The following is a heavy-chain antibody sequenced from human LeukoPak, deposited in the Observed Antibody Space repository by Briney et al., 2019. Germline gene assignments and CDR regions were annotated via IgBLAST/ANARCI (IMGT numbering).Heavy chain of an antibody. CDR3: ARVVVVVPDDYPHYYGMDV. Sequence: SETLSLTCTVSGGSITSYYWSWIRQPAEKGLEWIGRIYSSGSTNYNPSLQSRVTMSEDTSKNQFSLKLNSVTAADTAVYYCARVVVVVPDDYPHYYGMDVWGQGTTVTVSS. V-gene: IGHV4-4*07. D-gene: IGHD2-2*01. CDR2: IYSSGST. J-gene: IGHJ6*02. CDR1: GGSITSYY.